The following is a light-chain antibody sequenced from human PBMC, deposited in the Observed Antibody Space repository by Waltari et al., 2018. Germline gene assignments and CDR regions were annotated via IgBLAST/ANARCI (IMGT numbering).Light chain of an antibody. J-gene: IGKJ1*01. Sequence: DIQMTQSPSTLSASVGDRVTITCRASQSISSWLAWYQQKPGKAPKLLIYKASSLESGVPSRFSGSGSGTEFTLTISSLQPDDFATYFCQQYYSYPVTFGQGTRV. CDR1: QSISSW. V-gene: IGKV1-5*03. CDR3: QQYYSYPVT. CDR2: KAS.